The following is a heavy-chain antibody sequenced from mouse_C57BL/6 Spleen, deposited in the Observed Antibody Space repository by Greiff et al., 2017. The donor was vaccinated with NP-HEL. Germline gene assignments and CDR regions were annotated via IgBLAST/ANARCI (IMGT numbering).Heavy chain of an antibody. V-gene: IGHV5-17*01. CDR1: GFTFSDYG. D-gene: IGHD2-1*01. J-gene: IGHJ4*01. CDR3: ARSGNHYAMDY. CDR2: ISSGSSTI. Sequence: EVKLQESGGGLVKPGGSLKLSCAASGFTFSDYGMHWVRQAPEKGLEWVAYISSGSSTIYYADTVKGRFTISRDNAKNTLFLQMTSLRSEDTAMYYCARSGNHYAMDYWGQGTSVTVSS.